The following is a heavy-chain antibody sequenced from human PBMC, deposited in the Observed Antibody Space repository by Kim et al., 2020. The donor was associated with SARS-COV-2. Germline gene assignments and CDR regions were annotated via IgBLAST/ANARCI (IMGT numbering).Heavy chain of an antibody. CDR2: IKQDGSEK. D-gene: IGHD3-22*01. V-gene: IGHV3-7*01. J-gene: IGHJ6*03. CDR3: ARESMVYYYDSSGYHGRYYYYMDV. Sequence: GGSLRLSCAASGFTFSSYWMSWVRQAPGKGLEWVANIKQDGSEKYYVDSVKGRFTISRDNAKNSLYLQMNSLRAEDTAVYYCARESMVYYYDSSGYHGRYYYYMDVWGKGTTVTVSS. CDR1: GFTFSSYW.